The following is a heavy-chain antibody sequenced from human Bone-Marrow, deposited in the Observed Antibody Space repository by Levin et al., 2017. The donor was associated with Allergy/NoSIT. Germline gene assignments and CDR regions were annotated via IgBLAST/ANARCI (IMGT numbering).Heavy chain of an antibody. CDR3: ANSNRPEVCSSKFD. Sequence: GESLKISSAASGFTFSSYGMHWVRQAPGKGLEWVAVISYDGSNKYYADSVKGRFTISRDNSKNTLYLQMNSLRAEDTAVYYCANSNRPEVCSSKFDWGQETLVTVSS. J-gene: IGHJ4*02. V-gene: IGHV3-30*18. CDR2: ISYDGSNK. CDR1: GFTFSSYG. D-gene: IGHD2-2*01.